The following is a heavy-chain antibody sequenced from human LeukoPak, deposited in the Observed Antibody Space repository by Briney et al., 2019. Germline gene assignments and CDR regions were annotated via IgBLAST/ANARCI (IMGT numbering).Heavy chain of an antibody. D-gene: IGHD1-26*01. V-gene: IGHV3-74*01. CDR1: GFPFTSYS. Sequence: GGSLRLSCAASGFPFTSYSMNWVRQAPGKGLEWVSRINEDGSTTIYAGSVKCQFTFSRDNAKNTLYLQINSLRAEYTAVYYCVRDLGGRSGHWGQGTLVTVSS. CDR3: VRDLGGRSGH. J-gene: IGHJ4*02. CDR2: INEDGSTT.